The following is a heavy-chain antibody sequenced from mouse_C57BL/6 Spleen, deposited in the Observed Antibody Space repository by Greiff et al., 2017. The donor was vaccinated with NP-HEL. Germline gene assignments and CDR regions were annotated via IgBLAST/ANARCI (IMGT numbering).Heavy chain of an antibody. CDR1: GFNIKDYY. V-gene: IGHV14-2*01. CDR3: ARSRYGSSYEAWFAY. CDR2: IDPEDGET. D-gene: IGHD1-1*01. J-gene: IGHJ3*01. Sequence: VHVKQSGAELVKPGASVKLSCTASGFNIKDYYMHWVKQRTEQGLEWIGRIDPEDGETKYAPKFQGKATITADTSSNTAYLQLSSLTSEDTAVYYCARSRYGSSYEAWFAYWGQGTLVTVSA.